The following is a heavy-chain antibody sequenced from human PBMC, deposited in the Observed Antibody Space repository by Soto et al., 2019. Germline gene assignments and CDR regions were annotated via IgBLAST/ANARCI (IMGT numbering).Heavy chain of an antibody. J-gene: IGHJ4*02. D-gene: IGHD3-10*01. V-gene: IGHV3-53*01. Sequence: GGSLRLSCAASGFTVSSNYMTWVRQAPGKGLEWVSGSYSGGRTYYADSVKGRFTISRDSSKNTLYLQMSSLRAEDTAVYFCTRGYGAGSYFSDYWGQGTLVTVSS. CDR1: GFTVSSNY. CDR3: TRGYGAGSYFSDY. CDR2: SYSGGRT.